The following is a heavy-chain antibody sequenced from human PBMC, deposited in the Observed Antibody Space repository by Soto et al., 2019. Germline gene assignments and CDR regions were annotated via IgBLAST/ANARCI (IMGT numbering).Heavy chain of an antibody. CDR2: IYYSGST. J-gene: IGHJ4*02. V-gene: IGHV4-39*07. D-gene: IGHD1-26*01. CDR3: ARDGAVGATDY. CDR1: GGSISSSSYY. Sequence: SETLSLTCTVSGGSISSSSYYWGWIRQPPGKGLEWIGSIYYSGSTYYNPSLKSRVTISVDTSKNQFSLKLSSGTAADTAVYYCARDGAVGATDYWGQGTLVTVSS.